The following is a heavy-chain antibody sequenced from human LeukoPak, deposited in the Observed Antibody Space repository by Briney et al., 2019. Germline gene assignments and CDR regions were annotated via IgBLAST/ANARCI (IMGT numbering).Heavy chain of an antibody. D-gene: IGHD1/OR15-1a*01. V-gene: IGHV4-59*01. J-gene: IGHJ4*02. CDR2: IYSSGAT. CDR1: GGSISTYY. CDR3: VRGRTHDY. Sequence: SETLSLTCTVSGGSISTYYWSWIRQPPGKGLEWIGYIYSSGATDYNPSLKSRVTLSVDTSENQFFLKLTSVTAADTAVYYCVRGRTHDYWGQGTLVTVSS.